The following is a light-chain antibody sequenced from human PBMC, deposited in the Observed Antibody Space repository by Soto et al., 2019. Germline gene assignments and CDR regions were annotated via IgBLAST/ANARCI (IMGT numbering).Light chain of an antibody. V-gene: IGKV1-39*01. CDR1: QTIIRY. J-gene: IGKJ1*01. CDR3: QQTYSTPWT. CDR2: AAS. Sequence: DIQMTQSPSSLSASVGDRVSITCRASQTIIRYLSWYQQKPGKAPKLLISAASSLQSGVSSRSNGSRSGTDFTLTISSLQSDDFATYYCQQTYSTPWTFGLGTKVDIK.